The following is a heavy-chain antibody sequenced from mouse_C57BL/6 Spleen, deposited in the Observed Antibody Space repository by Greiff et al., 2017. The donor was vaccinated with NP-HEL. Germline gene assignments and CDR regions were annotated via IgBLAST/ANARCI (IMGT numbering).Heavy chain of an antibody. CDR1: GYTFTSYG. D-gene: IGHD1-1*01. Sequence: VQLQQSGAELARPGASVKLSCKASGYTFTSYGISWVKQRTGQGLEWIGEIYPRSGNTYYNEKFKGKATLTADKSSSTAYMELRSLTSEDSAVYFCARSHYGSSYVDYWGQGTTLTVSS. CDR2: IYPRSGNT. V-gene: IGHV1-81*01. CDR3: ARSHYGSSYVDY. J-gene: IGHJ2*01.